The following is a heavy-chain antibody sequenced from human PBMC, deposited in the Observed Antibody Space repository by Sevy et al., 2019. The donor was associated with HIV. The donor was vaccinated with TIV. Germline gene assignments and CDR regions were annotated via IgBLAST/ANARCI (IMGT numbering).Heavy chain of an antibody. CDR3: AREYTYEFWSGYISWYFDY. V-gene: IGHV3-7*01. CDR1: GFTFSSYW. J-gene: IGHJ4*02. Sequence: GGSLRLSCAASGFTFSSYWMSWVRQAPGKGLEWVANIKQDGSEKYYVDSVKGRFTISRDNAKNSLYLQMNSLRAEDTAVYYCAREYTYEFWSGYISWYFDYWGQGTLVTVSS. D-gene: IGHD3-3*01. CDR2: IKQDGSEK.